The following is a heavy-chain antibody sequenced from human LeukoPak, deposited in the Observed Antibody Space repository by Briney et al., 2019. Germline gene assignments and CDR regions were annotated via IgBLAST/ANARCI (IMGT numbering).Heavy chain of an antibody. CDR2: ISGSGGST. CDR3: AKDRGSWSRGAFDI. Sequence: GGSLRLSCEVSGFTFSSYAMSWVRQAPGKGLEWVSGISGSGGSTYYADSVKGRFTISRDNSKNTLYLQMNSLRAEDTAVYYCAKDRGSWSRGAFDIWGQGTTVTVSS. CDR1: GFTFSSYA. D-gene: IGHD6-13*01. J-gene: IGHJ3*02. V-gene: IGHV3-23*01.